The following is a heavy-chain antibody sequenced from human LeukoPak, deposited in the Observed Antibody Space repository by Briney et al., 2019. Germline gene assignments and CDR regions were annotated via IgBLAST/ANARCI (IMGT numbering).Heavy chain of an antibody. D-gene: IGHD5-24*01. V-gene: IGHV3-23*01. CDR1: GFTFSSYA. Sequence: GGSLRLSCAASGFTFSSYAMSWVRQAPGKELEWVSAISGSGGSTYYADSVKGRFTISRDNSKNTLYLQMNSLRAEDTAVYYCAKDLGRGLDAFDIWGQGTMVTVSS. CDR3: AKDLGRGLDAFDI. J-gene: IGHJ3*02. CDR2: ISGSGGST.